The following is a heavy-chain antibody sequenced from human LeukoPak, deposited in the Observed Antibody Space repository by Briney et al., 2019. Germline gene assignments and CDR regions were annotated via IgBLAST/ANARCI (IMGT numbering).Heavy chain of an antibody. CDR1: GFTFSSYS. CDR3: ARGIRSGATLY. CDR2: ISSSSSYI. V-gene: IGHV3-21*01. D-gene: IGHD1-26*01. Sequence: PGRSLRLSCAASGFTFSSYSMNWVRQAPGKGLEWVPSISSSSSYIYYADSVKGRFTISRDNAKNSLYLQMNSLRAEDTAVYYCARGIRSGATLYWGQGTLVTVSS. J-gene: IGHJ4*02.